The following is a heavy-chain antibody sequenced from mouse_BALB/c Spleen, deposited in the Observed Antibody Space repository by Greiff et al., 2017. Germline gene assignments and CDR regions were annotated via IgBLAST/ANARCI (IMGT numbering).Heavy chain of an antibody. CDR3: ARGTARATLYYAMDY. CDR2: ISSGGST. CDR1: GFTFSSYA. J-gene: IGHJ4*01. V-gene: IGHV5-6-5*01. D-gene: IGHD3-2*01. Sequence: EVKVEESGGGLVKPGGSLKLSCAASGFTFSSYAMSWVRQTPEKRLEWVASISSGGSTYYPDSVKGRFTISRDNARNILYLQMSSLRSEDTAMYYCARGTARATLYYAMDYWGQGTSVTVSS.